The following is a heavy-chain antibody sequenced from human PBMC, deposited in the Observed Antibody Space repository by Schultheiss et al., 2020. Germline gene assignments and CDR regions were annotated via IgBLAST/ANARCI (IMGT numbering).Heavy chain of an antibody. V-gene: IGHV4-31*11. CDR1: GGSISSGGYS. CDR2: IYYSGST. CDR3: ARGTRGVYCSSNSCYAFDI. D-gene: IGHD2-2*01. J-gene: IGHJ3*02. Sequence: SETLSLTCAVSGGSISSGGYSWSWIRQPPGKGLEWIGYIYYSGSTYYNPSLKSRVTISVDTSKNQFSLKLSSVTAADTAVYYCARGTRGVYCSSNSCYAFDIWGQGTMVTVSS.